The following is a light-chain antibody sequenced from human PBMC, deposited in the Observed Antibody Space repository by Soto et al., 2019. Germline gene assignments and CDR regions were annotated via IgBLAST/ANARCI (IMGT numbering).Light chain of an antibody. CDR2: KAS. V-gene: IGKV1-5*03. CDR1: QTISSW. J-gene: IGKJ1*01. Sequence: DIPMTQSPSTLSGSVGDRVTITCRASQTISSWLAWYQQKPGKAPKFLIYKASTLKSGVPSRFSRSGSGTEFTLNSSGLQPDDIATYYCQHYNSYSEEFGQGTKVELK. CDR3: QHYNSYSEE.